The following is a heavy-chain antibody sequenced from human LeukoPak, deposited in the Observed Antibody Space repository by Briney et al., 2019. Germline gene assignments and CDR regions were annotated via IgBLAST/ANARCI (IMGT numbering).Heavy chain of an antibody. D-gene: IGHD6-13*01. CDR2: INPNSGGT. CDR1: GYTFTDYY. CDR3: ARNNGQQLAFDY. J-gene: IGHJ4*02. Sequence: GASVKVSCKASGYTFTDYYMHWVRQAPGQGLEWMGWINPNSGGTKYAQKFQGRVTMTRDTSISTAYMELSRLRSDDTAVYYCARNNGQQLAFDYWGQGTLVTVSS. V-gene: IGHV1-2*02.